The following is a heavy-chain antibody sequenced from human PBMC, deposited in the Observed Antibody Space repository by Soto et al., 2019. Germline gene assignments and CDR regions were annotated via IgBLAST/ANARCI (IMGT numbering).Heavy chain of an antibody. Sequence: QVHLVESGGGVVQPGRSLRLSCAASGFTVNNFGMHWVRQAPGKGPEWVAMISHDGTAKYYADSVKGRFTISRDNSKKTLYLQMNNLRTEDTAVYYCANDVCSGGWYNYFDTWGQGTLVTVSS. D-gene: IGHD2-15*01. J-gene: IGHJ5*02. CDR2: ISHDGTAK. CDR3: ANDVCSGGWYNYFDT. CDR1: GFTVNNFG. V-gene: IGHV3-30*18.